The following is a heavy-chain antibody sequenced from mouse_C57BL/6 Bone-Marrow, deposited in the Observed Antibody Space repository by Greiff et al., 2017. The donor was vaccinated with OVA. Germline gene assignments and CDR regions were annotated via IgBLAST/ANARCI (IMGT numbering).Heavy chain of an antibody. D-gene: IGHD2-5*01. V-gene: IGHV1-82*01. J-gene: IGHJ3*01. CDR1: GFAFSSSW. CDR3: AKSTYYSNVWFAD. CDR2: IYPGDGDT. Sequence: VKLVESGPELVKPGASVKISCKASGFAFSSSWMNWVKQRPGKGLEWIGRIYPGDGDTNYNGKFKGKATLTADKSSSTAHMQLSSLTSEDSAVYFYAKSTYYSNVWFADWGQGAMVTVAA.